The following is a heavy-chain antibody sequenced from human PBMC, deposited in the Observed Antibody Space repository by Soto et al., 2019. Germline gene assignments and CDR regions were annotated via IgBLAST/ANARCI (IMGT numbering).Heavy chain of an antibody. D-gene: IGHD6-6*01. CDR2: IYYSGST. CDR3: ARDGIAARPVRYSSYYGMDV. J-gene: IGHJ6*02. Sequence: NPSETLSLTCTVSGGSISSYYWSWIRQPPGKGLEWIGYIYYSGSTNYNPSLKSRVTISVDTSKNQFSLKLSSVTAADTAVYSCARDGIAARPVRYSSYYGMDVWGQGTTVTVSS. CDR1: GGSISSYY. V-gene: IGHV4-59*01.